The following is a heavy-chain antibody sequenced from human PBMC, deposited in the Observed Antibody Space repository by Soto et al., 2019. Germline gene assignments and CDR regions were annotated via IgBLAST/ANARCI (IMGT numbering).Heavy chain of an antibody. CDR1: GYSINIYY. Sequence: XETLSLGCLVAGYSINIYYWTGILQTTGKGLEWLGCIHCTGYTNYSPSLQSRVTMSVDPSKNHFSLSLTSVTAVDTAVYYCARALFGPYDTSCYYGYWAQRHLVTGSS. CDR3: ARALFGPYDTSCYYGY. J-gene: IGHJ4*02. D-gene: IGHD3-22*01. CDR2: IHCTGYT. V-gene: IGHV4-4*07.